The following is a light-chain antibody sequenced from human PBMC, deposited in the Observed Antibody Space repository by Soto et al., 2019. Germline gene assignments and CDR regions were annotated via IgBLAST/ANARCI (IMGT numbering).Light chain of an antibody. CDR3: QQRDFWPPLVT. J-gene: IGKJ3*01. Sequence: DIQMTQSPSSLSASVGDRVTITCRASQSISSYLNWYQQKPGKAPKVLIYAASSLQSGVPSRFSGSGSGTDFTLTISSLQPEDFAVYYCQQRDFWPPLVTFGPGTKVDIK. CDR2: AAS. CDR1: QSISSY. V-gene: IGKV1-39*01.